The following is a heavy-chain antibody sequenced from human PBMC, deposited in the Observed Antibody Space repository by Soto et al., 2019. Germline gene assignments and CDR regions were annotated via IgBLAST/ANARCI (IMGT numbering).Heavy chain of an antibody. D-gene: IGHD1-1*01. CDR2: IYPGDSDT. V-gene: IGHV5-51*01. CDR1: GYSFTSYW. CDR3: ARRFATTEWFDP. Sequence: GESLKISCKGSGYSFTSYWIGWVRQMPGKGLECMGIIYPGDSDTRYSPSFQGQVTISADKSINTAYLQWSSLKASDTAVYYCARRFATTEWFDPWGQGTLVTVSS. J-gene: IGHJ5*02.